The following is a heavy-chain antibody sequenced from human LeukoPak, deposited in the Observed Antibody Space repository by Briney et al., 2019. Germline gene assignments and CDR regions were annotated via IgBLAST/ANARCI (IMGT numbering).Heavy chain of an antibody. CDR1: GFTFRSFA. CDR3: AKDTGQLR. J-gene: IGHJ4*02. D-gene: IGHD2-2*01. Sequence: GGSLRLSCAASGFTFRSFAMSWVRQAPGKGLEWVSAISDSGISTYFADSVKGRFTIPRDNSKNTLYLQMNSLRAEDTAVYYCAKDTGQLRWGQGTLVTVSS. V-gene: IGHV3-23*01. CDR2: ISDSGIST.